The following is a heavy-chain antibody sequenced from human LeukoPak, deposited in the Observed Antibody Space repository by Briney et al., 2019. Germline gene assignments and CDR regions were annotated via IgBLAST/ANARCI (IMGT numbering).Heavy chain of an antibody. D-gene: IGHD5-24*01. J-gene: IGHJ5*02. Sequence: SETLSLTCSVSGGSISSSYYWGWIRQPPGKGLEWIASIYYSGSTYYNPSLKSRVTISVDTSKSQFSLKLTSVTAADTAVYHCVRMATTWWFDPWGQGTLVTVSS. CDR1: GGSISSSYY. CDR2: IYYSGST. CDR3: VRMATTWWFDP. V-gene: IGHV4-39*07.